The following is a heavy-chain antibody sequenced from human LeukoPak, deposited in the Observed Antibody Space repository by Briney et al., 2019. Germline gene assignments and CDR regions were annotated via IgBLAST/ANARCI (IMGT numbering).Heavy chain of an antibody. CDR3: ARDPSGVGATPPV. CDR1: GGSVSSGSYY. J-gene: IGHJ3*01. V-gene: IGHV4-61*01. D-gene: IGHD1-26*01. CDR2: IYYSGST. Sequence: SETLSLTCTVSGGSVSSGSYYWSWIRQPPGKGLEWIGYIYYSGSTNYNPSLKSRVTISVDTSKNQFSLKLSSVTAADTAVYYCARDPSGVGATPPVWSQGTMVTVSS.